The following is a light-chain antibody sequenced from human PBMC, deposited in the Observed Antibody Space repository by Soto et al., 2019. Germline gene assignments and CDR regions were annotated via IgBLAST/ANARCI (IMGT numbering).Light chain of an antibody. CDR2: GAS. CDR3: QQCWRSPLS. V-gene: IGKV3-20*01. CDR1: QSVSSNY. J-gene: IGKJ5*01. Sequence: THRLVTLSLSPGERATLSCRAIQSVSSNYLAWYQQKPGQAPRLLIYGASSRATGIPDRFSGSGSGTDFTLTISRLEPEDFAVYYFQQCWRSPLSIGQGTR.